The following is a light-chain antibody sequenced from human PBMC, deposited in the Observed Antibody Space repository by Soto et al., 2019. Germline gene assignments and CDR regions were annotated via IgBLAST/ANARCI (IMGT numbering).Light chain of an antibody. CDR3: SSYSSSSTLFV. CDR2: EVS. Sequence: QSVLIQPASVSGSPGRSITISCTGTCSDVGAYKYVSWYQQHPGKAPKVMIYEVSNRPSGVSNRFSGSKSGNTASLTISGLQAEDEADYFCSSYSSSSTLFVFGTGTKVTVL. CDR1: CSDVGAYKY. V-gene: IGLV2-14*01. J-gene: IGLJ1*01.